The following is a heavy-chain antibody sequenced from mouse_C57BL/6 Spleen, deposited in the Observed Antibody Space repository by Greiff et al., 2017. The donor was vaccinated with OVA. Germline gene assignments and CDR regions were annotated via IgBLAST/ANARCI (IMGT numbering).Heavy chain of an antibody. V-gene: IGHV1-76*01. J-gene: IGHJ3*01. Sequence: QVQLQQSGAELVRPGASVKLSCKASGYTFTDYYINWVKQRPGQGLEWIARIYPGSGNTYYNEKFKGKATLTAEKSSSTAYMQLSSLTSEDSAVYFCARGSNRGFAYWGQGTLVTVSA. CDR1: GYTFTDYY. D-gene: IGHD2-5*01. CDR3: ARGSNRGFAY. CDR2: IYPGSGNT.